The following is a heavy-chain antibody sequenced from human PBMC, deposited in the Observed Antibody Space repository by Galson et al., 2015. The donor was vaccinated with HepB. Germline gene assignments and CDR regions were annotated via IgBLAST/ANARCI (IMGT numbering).Heavy chain of an antibody. J-gene: IGHJ6*03. Sequence: QAPGKGLEWVSAISGSGASTYYADSVKGRFTISRDTSKNTLYLQMNSLRVEDTAVYYCWLNCSGTTCLHYYSYYMDVWGKGTTVTVSS. CDR3: WLNCSGTTCLHYYSYYMDV. V-gene: IGHV3-23*01. D-gene: IGHD2-2*01. CDR2: ISGSGAST.